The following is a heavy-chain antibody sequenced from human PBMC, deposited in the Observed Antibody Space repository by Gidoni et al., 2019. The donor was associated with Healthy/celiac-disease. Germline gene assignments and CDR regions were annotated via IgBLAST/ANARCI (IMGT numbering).Heavy chain of an antibody. V-gene: IGHV3-7*01. CDR3: ARDDYYDSSGPI. J-gene: IGHJ3*02. CDR2: IKQDGSEK. Sequence: EVQLVESGGGLVQPGGSLRSSCAASGFTFSSYWMSWVRQVPGKGLEWVANIKQDGSEKYYVDSVKGRFTISRDNAKNSLYLQMNSLRAEDTAVYYCARDDYYDSSGPIWGQGTMVTVSS. D-gene: IGHD3-22*01. CDR1: GFTFSSYW.